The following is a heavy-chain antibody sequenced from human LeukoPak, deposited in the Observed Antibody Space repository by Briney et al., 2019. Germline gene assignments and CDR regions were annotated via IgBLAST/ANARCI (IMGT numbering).Heavy chain of an antibody. D-gene: IGHD6-13*01. CDR2: ISWNSGSI. Sequence: GGSLRLSCAASGFTFDDYAMHWVRQAPGKGLEWVSGISWNSGSIGYADSVKGRFTISRDNANNSLYLQMNSLRAEHTPLYYCAKSLRGSSWTDYYFDYWGQGTLVTVSS. J-gene: IGHJ4*02. CDR1: GFTFDDYA. V-gene: IGHV3-9*01. CDR3: AKSLRGSSWTDYYFDY.